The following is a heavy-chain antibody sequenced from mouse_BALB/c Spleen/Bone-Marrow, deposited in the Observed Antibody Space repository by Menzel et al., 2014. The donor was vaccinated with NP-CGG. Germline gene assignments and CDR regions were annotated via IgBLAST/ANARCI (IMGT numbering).Heavy chain of an antibody. J-gene: IGHJ4*01. CDR2: ISSYYGDA. Sequence: VKLMESGAELVRPGVSVKISCKGFGYTFTDYAVHWVKQSHTKSLEWVGLISSYYGDATYNQKFKGKATMTVDKSSSTAFLELARLTSEDSAIYYCARSGKVRNAMDYWGQGTSVTVSS. CDR3: ARSGKVRNAMDY. CDR1: GYTFTDYA. D-gene: IGHD2-14*01. V-gene: IGHV1-67*01.